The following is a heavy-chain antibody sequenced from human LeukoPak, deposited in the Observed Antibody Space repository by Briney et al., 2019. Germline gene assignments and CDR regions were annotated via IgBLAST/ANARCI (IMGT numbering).Heavy chain of an antibody. V-gene: IGHV4-39*01. J-gene: IGHJ5*02. D-gene: IGHD2-2*01. CDR2: IYYSGST. CDR1: GGSISSSSCY. Sequence: SSETLSLTCTVSGGSISSSSCYWGWIRQPPGKGLEWIGSIYYSGSTYYNPSLKSRVTISVDTSENQFSLKLSSVTAADTAVYYCARHSVVVPAAMYNWFDPWGQGTLVTVSS. CDR3: ARHSVVVPAAMYNWFDP.